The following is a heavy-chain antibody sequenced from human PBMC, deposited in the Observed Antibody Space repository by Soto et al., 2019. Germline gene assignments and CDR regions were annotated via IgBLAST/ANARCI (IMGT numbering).Heavy chain of an antibody. D-gene: IGHD6-13*01. CDR2: ISAYNGNT. Sequence: QVQLVQSGAEVKKPGASVKVSCKASGYTFTSYGISWVRQAPGQGLEWMGWISAYNGNTNYAQKLQGRVTMTTDTATRPAYMELRWLRSDDTAVYYCARDLGQQLFDYWCQGTLVTVAS. J-gene: IGHJ4*02. V-gene: IGHV1-18*01. CDR3: ARDLGQQLFDY. CDR1: GYTFTSYG.